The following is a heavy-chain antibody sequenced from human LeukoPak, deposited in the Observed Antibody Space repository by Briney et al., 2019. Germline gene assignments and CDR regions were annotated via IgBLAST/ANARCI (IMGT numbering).Heavy chain of an antibody. V-gene: IGHV3-74*03. D-gene: IGHD4-23*01. CDR2: INGDGSTT. J-gene: IGHJ4*02. Sequence: GGSLRLSCTASGFTFSTYWINWVRQSPGKGLVWVALINGDGSTTTHADSVKGRFTISRDNAKNTLYLQMNSLRAEDTAVYYCAKKETVVSPGNYFDYWGQGTLVTVSS. CDR1: GFTFSTYW. CDR3: AKKETVVSPGNYFDY.